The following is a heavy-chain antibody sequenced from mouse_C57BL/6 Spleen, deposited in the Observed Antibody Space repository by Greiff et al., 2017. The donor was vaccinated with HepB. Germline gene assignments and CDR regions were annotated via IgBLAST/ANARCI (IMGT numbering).Heavy chain of an antibody. J-gene: IGHJ1*03. CDR3: ARGLYYYGSSYWYFDV. CDR2: INPNNGGT. D-gene: IGHD1-1*01. CDR1: GYTFTDYN. V-gene: IGHV1-18*01. Sequence: VQLQQSGPELVKPGASVKIPCKASGYTFTDYNMDWVKQSHGKSLEWIGDINPNNGGTIYNQKFKGKATLTVDKSSSIAYMELRSLTSEDTAVYYCARGLYYYGSSYWYFDVWGTGTTVTVSS.